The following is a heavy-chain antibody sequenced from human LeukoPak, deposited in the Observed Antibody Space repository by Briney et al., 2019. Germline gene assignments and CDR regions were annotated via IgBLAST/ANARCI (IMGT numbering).Heavy chain of an antibody. CDR1: GYSISSGYY. Sequence: SETLSLTCTVSGYSISSGYYWGWIRQPPGKGLEWIGSIYHSGSTYYNPSLKSRVTISVDTSKNQFSLKLSSVTAADTAVYYCARDPPCPYSSSCLPFDYWGQGTLVTVSS. CDR2: IYHSGST. D-gene: IGHD6-13*01. V-gene: IGHV4-38-2*02. CDR3: ARDPPCPYSSSCLPFDY. J-gene: IGHJ4*02.